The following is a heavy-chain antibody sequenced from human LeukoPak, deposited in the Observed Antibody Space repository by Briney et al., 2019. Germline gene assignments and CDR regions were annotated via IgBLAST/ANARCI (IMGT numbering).Heavy chain of an antibody. Sequence: PGGSLRLSCAASGFTFSSYAMSWVRQAPGKGLEWVSAISGSGGSTYYADSVGGRFTISRDNSKNTLYLQMNSLRAEDTAVYYCAKGGSSSPSGGRFDPWGQGTLVTVSS. CDR2: ISGSGGST. J-gene: IGHJ5*02. CDR1: GFTFSSYA. CDR3: AKGGSSSPSGGRFDP. V-gene: IGHV3-23*01. D-gene: IGHD6-6*01.